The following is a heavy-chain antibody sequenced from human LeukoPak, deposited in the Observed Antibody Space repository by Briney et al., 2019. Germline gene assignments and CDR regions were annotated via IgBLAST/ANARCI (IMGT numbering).Heavy chain of an antibody. CDR3: ARDEGRPGQLWRQYYFDY. J-gene: IGHJ4*02. Sequence: GASVKVSCKASGYTFTSCGISWVRQAPGRGLEWMGGISAYNGNTNYAQKLQGRVTMTTDTSTSTAYMELRSLRSDDTAVYYCARDEGRPGQLWRQYYFDYWGQGTLVTVSS. CDR1: GYTFTSCG. D-gene: IGHD5-18*01. CDR2: ISAYNGNT. V-gene: IGHV1-18*01.